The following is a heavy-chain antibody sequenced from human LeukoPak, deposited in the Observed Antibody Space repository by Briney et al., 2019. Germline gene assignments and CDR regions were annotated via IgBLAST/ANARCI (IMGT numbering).Heavy chain of an antibody. D-gene: IGHD5-12*01. Sequence: SETLSLACTVSGGSISIYYWSWIRQPPGKGLEWIGYIYYSGSTNYNPSLKSRVTISVDTSKNQFSLKLSSVTAADTAAYYCARVSGYDWESFYDYWGQGTLVTVSS. CDR2: IYYSGST. CDR1: GGSISIYY. V-gene: IGHV4-59*01. J-gene: IGHJ4*02. CDR3: ARVSGYDWESFYDY.